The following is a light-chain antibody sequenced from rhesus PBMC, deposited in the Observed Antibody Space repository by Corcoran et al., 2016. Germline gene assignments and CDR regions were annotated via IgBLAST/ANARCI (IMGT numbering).Light chain of an antibody. CDR3: LQYNSDPFT. CDR2: DAS. J-gene: IGKJ3*01. Sequence: DIQMTQSPSSLSASVGDRVTITCRARQGISNDLSWVQQKPGKAPKLLIYDASTLQSGVPSRFRGSGSRTDFTLPISSLQPEYFATYYCLQYNSDPFTFGPGTKLDIK. CDR1: QGISND. V-gene: IGKV1-43*02.